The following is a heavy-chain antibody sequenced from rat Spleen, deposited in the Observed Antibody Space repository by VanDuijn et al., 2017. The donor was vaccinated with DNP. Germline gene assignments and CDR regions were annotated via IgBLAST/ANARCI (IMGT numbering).Heavy chain of an antibody. D-gene: IGHD1-11*01. V-gene: IGHV2-16*01. CDR2: IWTGGNT. J-gene: IGHJ2*01. CDR3: TRKLRRAMADD. CDR1: GFSLTNYH. Sequence: QVQLKESGPGLVQPSQALSLTCTVSGFSLTNYHVHWVRQAPKKGLEWVGVIWTGGNTDYNSVLKSRLSISRDTSQSQVFLQMNSLQTEDTAIYFCTRKLRRAMADDWGQGVMVRVSS.